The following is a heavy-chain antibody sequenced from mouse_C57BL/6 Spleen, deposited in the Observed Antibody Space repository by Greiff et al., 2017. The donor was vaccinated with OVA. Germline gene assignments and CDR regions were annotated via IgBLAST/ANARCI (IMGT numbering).Heavy chain of an antibody. Sequence: QVQLQQPGAELVRPGSSVKLSCKASGYTFTSYWMHWVKQRPIQGLEWIGNIDPSDSETHYNQKFKDKATLTVDKSSSIAYMQLSSLTSEDSAVYYCARRYSNFYAMDYWGQGTSVTVSS. CDR3: ARRYSNFYAMDY. V-gene: IGHV1-52*01. D-gene: IGHD2-5*01. CDR1: GYTFTSYW. J-gene: IGHJ4*01. CDR2: IDPSDSET.